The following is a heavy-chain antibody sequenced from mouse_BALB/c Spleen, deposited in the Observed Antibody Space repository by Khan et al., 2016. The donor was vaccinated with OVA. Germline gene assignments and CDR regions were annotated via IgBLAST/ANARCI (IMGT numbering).Heavy chain of an antibody. J-gene: IGHJ3*01. CDR1: GDSITTGY. D-gene: IGHD2-14*01. CDR3: ARSTYRYAFVY. V-gene: IGHV3-8*02. Sequence: EVQLQESGPSLVKPSQTLSLTCSVTGDSITTGYWNWIRKFPGNKLEYMGYIIYTGYTYYNPSLKSRISLTRHTSNNQYYLQCNSVTDEDTATYYCARSTYRYAFVYWGQGTLVTVSA. CDR2: IIYTGYT.